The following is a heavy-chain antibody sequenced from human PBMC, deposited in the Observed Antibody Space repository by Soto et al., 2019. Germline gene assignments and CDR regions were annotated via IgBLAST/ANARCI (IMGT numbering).Heavy chain of an antibody. D-gene: IGHD5-12*01. CDR2: IIPIFGTA. V-gene: IGHV1-69*13. J-gene: IGHJ5*02. Sequence: SVKVSCKASGGTFSSYAISWVRQAPGQGLEWMGGIIPIFGTANYVQKFQGRVTITADESTSTAYMELSSLRSEDTAVYYCARDEKRVGRDGYNPNWFDPWGQGTLVTVSS. CDR1: GGTFSSYA. CDR3: ARDEKRVGRDGYNPNWFDP.